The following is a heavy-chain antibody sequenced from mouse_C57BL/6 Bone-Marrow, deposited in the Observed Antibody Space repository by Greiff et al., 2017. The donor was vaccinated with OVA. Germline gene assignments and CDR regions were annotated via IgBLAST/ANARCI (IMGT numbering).Heavy chain of an antibody. J-gene: IGHJ3*01. CDR2: IDPETGGT. D-gene: IGHD1-3*01. V-gene: IGHV1-15*01. CDR1: GYTFTDYE. CDR3: TRRGLTFVFAY. Sequence: VQLQQSGADLVRPGASVTLSCKASGYTFTDYEMHWVKQTPVHGLEWIGAIDPETGGTAYHQKFKGQAILTADKTSSTAYMEIRSLTSTDSAVYYCTRRGLTFVFAYWGQGTLVTVSA.